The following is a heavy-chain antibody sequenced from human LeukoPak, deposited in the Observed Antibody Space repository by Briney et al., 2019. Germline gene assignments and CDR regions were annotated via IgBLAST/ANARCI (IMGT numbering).Heavy chain of an antibody. Sequence: PSETLSLTCTVSGGSISSYYWSWIRQPPGKGLEWIGYIYYSGSTNYNPSLKSRVTISVDTSKNQFSLKLSSVTAADTAVYYCARDVARWEARPDDAFDIWGQGTMVTVSS. CDR1: GGSISSYY. CDR2: IYYSGST. D-gene: IGHD1-26*01. CDR3: ARDVARWEARPDDAFDI. V-gene: IGHV4-59*01. J-gene: IGHJ3*02.